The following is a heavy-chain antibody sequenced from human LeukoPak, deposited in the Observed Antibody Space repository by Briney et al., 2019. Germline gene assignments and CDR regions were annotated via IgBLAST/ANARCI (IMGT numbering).Heavy chain of an antibody. CDR3: ARDPPGGELPNYFDY. CDR1: GFSFSTYA. Sequence: GGSLRLSCAASGFSFSTYAMIWVRQAPGKGLEWVSYISSSGSIYYADSVKGRFTISRDNAKNSLFLQMNSLRAEDTAVYYCARDPPGGELPNYFDYWGRGTLVTVSS. CDR2: ISSSGSI. J-gene: IGHJ4*02. D-gene: IGHD1-26*01. V-gene: IGHV3-48*01.